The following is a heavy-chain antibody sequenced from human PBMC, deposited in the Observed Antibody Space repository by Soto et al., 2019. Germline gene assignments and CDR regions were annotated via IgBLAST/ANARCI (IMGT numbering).Heavy chain of an antibody. D-gene: IGHD3-3*01. Sequence: ASVKVSCKASGYTFTGHYMHWVRQAPGQGLEWMGWINPNSGGTNYAQKFQGRVTMTRDTSISTAYMELSRLRSDDTAVYYCARGDFWSGYSSVDYWGQGTLVTVSS. CDR2: INPNSGGT. J-gene: IGHJ4*02. V-gene: IGHV1-2*02. CDR1: GYTFTGHY. CDR3: ARGDFWSGYSSVDY.